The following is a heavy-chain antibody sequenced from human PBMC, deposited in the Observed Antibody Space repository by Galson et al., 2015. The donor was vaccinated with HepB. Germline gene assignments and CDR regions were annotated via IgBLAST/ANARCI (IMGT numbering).Heavy chain of an antibody. CDR3: ATGGGRVYYYGSEGPRYFDL. J-gene: IGHJ2*01. D-gene: IGHD3-10*01. CDR2: FDPEDGET. CDR1: GYTLTELS. V-gene: IGHV1-24*01. Sequence: SVKVSCKVSGYTLTELSMHWVRQAPGKGLEWMGGFDPEDGETIYAQKFQGRVTMTEDTSTDTAYMELSSLRSEDTAVYYCATGGGRVYYYGSEGPRYFDLWGRGTLVTVSS.